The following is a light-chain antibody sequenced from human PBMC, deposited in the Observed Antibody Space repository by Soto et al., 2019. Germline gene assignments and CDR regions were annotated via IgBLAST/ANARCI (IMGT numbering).Light chain of an antibody. Sequence: EIVMTQSRATLSVSPGERATLSCRASQSVRSNLAWYQQKPGQAPRLLIFGASTRATGIPARFSGTGSGTEFTLTISSLQSEDFAVYYCQQYNNWPQTFGQGTKV. J-gene: IGKJ1*01. CDR3: QQYNNWPQT. V-gene: IGKV3-15*01. CDR1: QSVRSN. CDR2: GAS.